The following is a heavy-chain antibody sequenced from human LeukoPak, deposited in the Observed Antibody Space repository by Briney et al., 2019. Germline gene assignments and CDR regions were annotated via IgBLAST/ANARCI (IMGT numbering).Heavy chain of an antibody. D-gene: IGHD3-3*01. CDR1: GFTFSSYG. CDR3: ARAGYDFWSGYYSSFGYYYYYMDV. Sequence: GASLRLSCAASGFTFSSYGMHWVRQAPGKGLEWVAVIWYDGSNKYYADSVKGRFTISRDNSKNTLYLQMNSLRAEDTAVYYCARAGYDFWSGYYSSFGYYYYYMDVWGKGTTVTVSS. J-gene: IGHJ6*03. V-gene: IGHV3-33*01. CDR2: IWYDGSNK.